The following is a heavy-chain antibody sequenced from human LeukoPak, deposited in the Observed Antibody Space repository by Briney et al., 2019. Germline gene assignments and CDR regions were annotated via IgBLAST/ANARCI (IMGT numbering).Heavy chain of an antibody. Sequence: SETLSVTCAVYGGSFSGYYWNWIRQPPGKGLEWIGEINHSGSTNYNPSLKSRVTISVDTSKNQFSLKLSSVTAADTAVYYCARGYCSSTSCYHRVWFDPWGQGTLVTVSS. CDR1: GGSFSGYY. J-gene: IGHJ5*02. CDR3: ARGYCSSTSCYHRVWFDP. V-gene: IGHV4-34*01. CDR2: INHSGST. D-gene: IGHD2-2*01.